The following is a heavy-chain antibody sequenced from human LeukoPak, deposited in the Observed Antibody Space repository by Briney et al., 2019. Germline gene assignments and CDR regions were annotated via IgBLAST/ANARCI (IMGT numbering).Heavy chain of an antibody. J-gene: IGHJ5*02. Sequence: ASVKVSCKASGYTFTGYYMRWVRQAPGQGLEWMGWINPNSGGTNYAQKFQGRVTMTRDTSISTAYMELSRLRSDDTAVYYCARDSHCTNGVCYTGWFDPWGQGTLVTVSS. CDR1: GYTFTGYY. CDR2: INPNSGGT. D-gene: IGHD2-8*01. CDR3: ARDSHCTNGVCYTGWFDP. V-gene: IGHV1-2*02.